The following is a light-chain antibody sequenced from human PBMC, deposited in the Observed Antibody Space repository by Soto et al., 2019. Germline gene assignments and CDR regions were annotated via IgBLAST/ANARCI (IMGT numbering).Light chain of an antibody. CDR3: SSYTSSSTWV. J-gene: IGLJ3*02. Sequence: QSVLTQPASVSGSPGQSITISCTGTSSDVGGYNYVSWSQQHPGKAPKLLISEVSNRPSGVSNRFSGSKSGNTASLTISGLQADDEADYYCSSYTSSSTWVFGGGTKVTVL. CDR2: EVS. CDR1: SSDVGGYNY. V-gene: IGLV2-14*03.